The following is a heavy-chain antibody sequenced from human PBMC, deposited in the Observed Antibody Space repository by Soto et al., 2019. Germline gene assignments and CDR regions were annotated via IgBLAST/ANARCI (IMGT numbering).Heavy chain of an antibody. J-gene: IGHJ5*02. Sequence: QVQLVQSGAEVKKPGSSVKVSCKASGGTFSSYAISWVRQAPGQGLEWMGGIIPIFGTANYAQKFQGRVTITADKSTSTAYTELSSLRSEDTAVYYCARGDYDYVWGSYRPDGWFDPWGQGTLVTVSS. V-gene: IGHV1-69*06. CDR1: GGTFSSYA. D-gene: IGHD3-16*02. CDR3: ARGDYDYVWGSYRPDGWFDP. CDR2: IIPIFGTA.